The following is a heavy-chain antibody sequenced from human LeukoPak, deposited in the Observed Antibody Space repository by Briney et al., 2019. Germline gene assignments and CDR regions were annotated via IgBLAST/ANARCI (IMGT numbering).Heavy chain of an antibody. D-gene: IGHD3-22*01. Sequence: ASVKVSCKASGYTFTGYYMHWVRQAPGQGLEWMGWINPNSGGTNYAQKFQGRVTMTRDTSISTAYMELSRLRSDDTAVYYCVGYYDSSGYYSGFDPWGQGTLVTVSS. J-gene: IGHJ5*02. V-gene: IGHV1-2*02. CDR3: VGYYDSSGYYSGFDP. CDR2: INPNSGGT. CDR1: GYTFTGYY.